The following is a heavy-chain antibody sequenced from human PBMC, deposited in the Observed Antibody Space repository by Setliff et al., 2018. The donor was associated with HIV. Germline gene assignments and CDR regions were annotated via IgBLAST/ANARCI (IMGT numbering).Heavy chain of an antibody. CDR1: HGSITSTSYY. CDR3: ARLCIAAAGTRSIPWYFDL. D-gene: IGHD6-13*01. V-gene: IGHV4-39*07. J-gene: IGHJ2*01. Sequence: SETLSLTCIVSHGSITSTSYYWGWVRQSPGRGLEWIGSIYYSGRTYYNPSLKSRLTMSVDPPKNQFSLELSSVTAADTAVYYCARLCIAAAGTRSIPWYFDLWGRGTLVTVSS. CDR2: IYYSGRT.